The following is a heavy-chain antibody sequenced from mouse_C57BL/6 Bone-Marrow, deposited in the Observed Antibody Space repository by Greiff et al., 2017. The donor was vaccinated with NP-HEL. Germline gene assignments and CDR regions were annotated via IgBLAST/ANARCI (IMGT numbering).Heavy chain of an antibody. V-gene: IGHV1-69*01. D-gene: IGHD2-4*01. CDR3: ARLGIGYDYPTWFAY. Sequence: QVQLQQPGAELVMPGASVKLSCKASGYTFTSYWIHWVKQRPGQGLEWIGEIDPSDSYTNYNQKFKGKSTLTVDKSSSTAYMQLSSLTSEDSAVYYCARLGIGYDYPTWFAYWGQGTLVTVSA. J-gene: IGHJ3*01. CDR2: IDPSDSYT. CDR1: GYTFTSYW.